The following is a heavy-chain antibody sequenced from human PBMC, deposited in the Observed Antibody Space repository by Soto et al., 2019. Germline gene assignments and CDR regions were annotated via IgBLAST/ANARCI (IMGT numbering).Heavy chain of an antibody. D-gene: IGHD3-10*01. J-gene: IGHJ4*02. CDR2: IIPILGIS. Sequence: QVQLVQSGAEVKKPGSSVKVSCKASGGTFSSYTISWVRQAPGQGLEWMGRIIPILGISNYAQKFQGRVTXTXDXPTSTDYMELSSRRSEDTAVYYCAREAMVRGGFADYWGQGTLVTVSS. CDR3: AREAMVRGGFADY. V-gene: IGHV1-69*08. CDR1: GGTFSSYT.